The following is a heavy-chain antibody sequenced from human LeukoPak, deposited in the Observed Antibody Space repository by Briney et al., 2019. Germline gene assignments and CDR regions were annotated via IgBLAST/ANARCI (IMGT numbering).Heavy chain of an antibody. CDR3: AREPPPWSYFDD. V-gene: IGHV1-46*01. Sequence: EAAVKVSCKASGCTFSSYAISWVRQAPAQGLEWIGVINPSGGSTGYAQKFQGRVTMTRYTSTSTVYMELSSLRSEDTAVDYCAREPPPWSYFDDWGQGTLVTVSS. CDR1: GCTFSSYA. D-gene: IGHD2-15*01. CDR2: INPSGGST. J-gene: IGHJ4*02.